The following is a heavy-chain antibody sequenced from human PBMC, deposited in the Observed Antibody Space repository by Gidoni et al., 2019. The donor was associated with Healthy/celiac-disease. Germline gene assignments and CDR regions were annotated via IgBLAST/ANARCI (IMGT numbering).Heavy chain of an antibody. Sequence: QVQLQESGPGLVKPSGTLSLTCAVSCGSISSSNWWSWVRQPPGKGLEWIGEIYHSGSTNYNPSLKSRVTISVDKSKNQFSLKLSSVTAADTAVYYCARVPSGDYGPEYFQHWGQGTLVTVSS. J-gene: IGHJ1*01. CDR1: CGSISSSNW. D-gene: IGHD4-17*01. CDR2: IYHSGST. V-gene: IGHV4-4*02. CDR3: ARVPSGDYGPEYFQH.